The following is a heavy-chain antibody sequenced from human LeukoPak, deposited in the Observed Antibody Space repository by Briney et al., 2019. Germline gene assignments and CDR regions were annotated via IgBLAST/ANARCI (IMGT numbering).Heavy chain of an antibody. CDR2: IGDSGATT. D-gene: IGHD3-10*01. CDR1: GYTLSSYA. J-gene: IGHJ4*02. CDR3: ASFHYYGSGAYYLSY. V-gene: IGHV3-23*01. Sequence: GGSLRLSCAASGYTLSSYAMTWVRQAPGKGLEWVSDIGDSGATTYYADSVKGRFTISRDNSKNTLYLQMSSLRAEDTAVYFCASFHYYGSGAYYLSYWGQGTLVTVSS.